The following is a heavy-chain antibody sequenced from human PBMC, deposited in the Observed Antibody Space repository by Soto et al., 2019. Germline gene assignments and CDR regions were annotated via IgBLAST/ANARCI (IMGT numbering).Heavy chain of an antibody. CDR3: AKKVNSGSGSQYFDY. Sequence: GSLIVSCTASGFTFSNYGMHGVRQAPGKGLEWVSGFRTSGDGGTTYYADSVKGRFTISRDNSKNTLFLQMNSLRAEDTAIYYCAKKVNSGSGSQYFDYWGQGTLVTVSS. CDR1: GFTFSNYG. CDR2: FRTSGDGGTT. D-gene: IGHD3-10*01. J-gene: IGHJ4*02. V-gene: IGHV3-23*01.